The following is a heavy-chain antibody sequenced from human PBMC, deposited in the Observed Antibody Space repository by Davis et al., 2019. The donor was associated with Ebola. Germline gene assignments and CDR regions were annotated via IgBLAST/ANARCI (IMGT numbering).Heavy chain of an antibody. CDR1: GFTFSSYA. V-gene: IGHV3-30-3*01. J-gene: IGHJ3*02. D-gene: IGHD3-9*01. Sequence: GESLKISCAASGFTFSSYAMHWVRQAPGKGLEWVAVISYDGSNKYYADSVKGRFTISRDNSKNTLYLQMNSLRAEDTAVYYCAKVGNYDIGLYAFDIWGQGTMVTVSS. CDR2: ISYDGSNK. CDR3: AKVGNYDIGLYAFDI.